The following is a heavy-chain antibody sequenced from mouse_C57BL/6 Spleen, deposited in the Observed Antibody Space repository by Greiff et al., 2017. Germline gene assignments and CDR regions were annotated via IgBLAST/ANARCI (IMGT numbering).Heavy chain of an antibody. CDR2: IDPSDSYT. V-gene: IGHV1-69*01. D-gene: IGHD1-1*01. Sequence: VQLQQPGAELVMPGASVKLSCKASGYTFTSYWMHWVKQRPGQGLEWIGEIDPSDSYTNYNQKFKGKSTSTVDKSSSTAYMQLSSLTSEDSAVYYCARWGYGSSYIAYWGQGTLVTVSA. CDR1: GYTFTSYW. CDR3: ARWGYGSSYIAY. J-gene: IGHJ3*01.